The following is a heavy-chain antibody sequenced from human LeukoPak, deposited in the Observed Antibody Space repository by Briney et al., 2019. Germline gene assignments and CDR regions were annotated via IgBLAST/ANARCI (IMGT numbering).Heavy chain of an antibody. CDR2: ISHSGST. J-gene: IGHJ4*02. Sequence: PSETLSLTCAVSGYSISSGYYWGWIRQPPGKGLEWIGSISHSGSTYYNPSLKSRVTISIDTSKNHFSLKLSSVTAADTALFYCARGMSAYSGFGPFDYFDYWGQGTLVTVSS. D-gene: IGHD5-12*01. CDR3: ARGMSAYSGFGPFDYFDY. V-gene: IGHV4-38-2*01. CDR1: GYSISSGYY.